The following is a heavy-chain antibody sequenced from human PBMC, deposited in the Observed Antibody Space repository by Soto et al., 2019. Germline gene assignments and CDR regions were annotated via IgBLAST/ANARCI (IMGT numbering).Heavy chain of an antibody. CDR3: AKDAVYGDGLWLVAN. Sequence: GGSLRLSCAASGFTFSSYAMIWVRQAPGKGQEWVSGIVGSGDSIYYADSVKGRFTISRDNSKNMLYLQMNSLRAEDTALYYCAKDAVYGDGLWLVANWGQGTVVTVSS. CDR2: IVGSGDSI. CDR1: GFTFSSYA. D-gene: IGHD2-21*02. V-gene: IGHV3-23*01. J-gene: IGHJ4*02.